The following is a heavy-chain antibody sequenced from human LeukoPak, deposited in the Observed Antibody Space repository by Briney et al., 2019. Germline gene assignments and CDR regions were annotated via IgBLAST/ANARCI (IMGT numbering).Heavy chain of an antibody. D-gene: IGHD3-22*01. V-gene: IGHV3-11*01. CDR1: GFSFSDYF. J-gene: IGHJ4*02. CDR2: ISSSGTTI. CDR3: AKDPAGYYYDSSGYLRVDY. Sequence: GGSLRLSCAASGFSFSDYFMSWVRQAPGKGLEWVSYISSSGTTIHYADSVKGRFTISRDSAKNTLYLQMNSLRAEGTAVYYCAKDPAGYYYDSSGYLRVDYWGQGTLVTVSS.